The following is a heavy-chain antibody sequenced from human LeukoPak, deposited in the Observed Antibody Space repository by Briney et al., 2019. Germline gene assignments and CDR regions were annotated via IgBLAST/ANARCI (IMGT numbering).Heavy chain of an antibody. CDR2: IRCDGSNK. J-gene: IGHJ5*02. CDR3: AKGGLNYDQESLCDP. Sequence: PGGSLRLSCAASGFTFNNYGMHWVRQTPGKGLEWVAFIRCDGSNKYYADSVKGRFTISRDNSKNTLYLQMNSMRAEDAAVYDCAKGGLNYDQESLCDPWGQGTLVTVSS. V-gene: IGHV3-30*02. CDR1: GFTFNNYG. D-gene: IGHD4-11*01.